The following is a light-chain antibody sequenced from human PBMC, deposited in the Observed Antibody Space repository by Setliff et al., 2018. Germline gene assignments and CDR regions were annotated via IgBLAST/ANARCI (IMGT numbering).Light chain of an antibody. CDR3: AAWDDSLNGRV. Sequence: QSALTQPASVSGSPGQSITISCTGTSSDVGGYNYVSWYQQLPGTAPKLLIYSNNQRPSGVPDRFSGSKSGTSASLAISGLQSEDEADYYCAAWDDSLNGRVFGTGTK. J-gene: IGLJ1*01. CDR2: SNN. V-gene: IGLV1-44*01. CDR1: SSDVGGYNY.